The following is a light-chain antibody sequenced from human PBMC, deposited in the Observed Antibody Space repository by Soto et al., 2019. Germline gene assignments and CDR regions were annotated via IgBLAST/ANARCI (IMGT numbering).Light chain of an antibody. J-gene: IGLJ1*01. CDR2: DVS. CDR1: RREVGGYNY. CDR3: CSYAGSSYV. V-gene: IGLV2-11*01. Sequence: QSVVTQPRPVSGSPGKSVTISCPGTRREVGGYNYVSWYQQHPGKAPKLMIYDVSKRPSGVPDRFSGSKSGNTASLTISGLQAEDEADYYCCSYAGSSYVFGTGTKVTVL.